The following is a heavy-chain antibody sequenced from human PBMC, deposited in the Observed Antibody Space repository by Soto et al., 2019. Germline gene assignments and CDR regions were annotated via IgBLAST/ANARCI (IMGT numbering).Heavy chain of an antibody. CDR2: ISSSSSYI. CDR3: ARRGTTRRGYCSSTSCYIWFDP. J-gene: IGHJ5*02. V-gene: IGHV3-21*01. Sequence: EVQLVESGGGLVKPGGSLRLSCAASGFTFSSYSMNWVRQAPGKGLEWVSSISSSSSYIYYADSVKGRFTISRDNAKNSRYLQMNRLRAEDTAVYYCARRGTTRRGYCSSTSCYIWFDPWGQGTLVTVSS. D-gene: IGHD2-2*02. CDR1: GFTFSSYS.